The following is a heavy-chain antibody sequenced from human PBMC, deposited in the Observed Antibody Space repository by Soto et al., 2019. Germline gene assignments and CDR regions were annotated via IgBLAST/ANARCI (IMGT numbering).Heavy chain of an antibody. CDR2: IIPILGIA. Sequence: QVQLVQSGAEVKKPGSSVKVSCKASGGTFSSYTISWVRQAPGQGLEWMGRIIPILGIANYAQKFQGRVTITADKSTSTAYMKLSSLRSDDTAVYYCASRSERLIAVRGAHDAFDIWGQGTMVTVSS. V-gene: IGHV1-69*02. D-gene: IGHD3-10*01. CDR1: GGTFSSYT. J-gene: IGHJ3*02. CDR3: ASRSERLIAVRGAHDAFDI.